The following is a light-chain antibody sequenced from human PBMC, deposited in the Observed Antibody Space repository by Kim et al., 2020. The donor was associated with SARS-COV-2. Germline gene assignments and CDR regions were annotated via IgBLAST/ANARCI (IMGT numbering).Light chain of an antibody. J-gene: IGKJ2*01. CDR3: QQYNDWPPYT. Sequence: EIVMTQSPGTLSVSPGERVTLSCRASQSVYSDLAWYQQRPGQAPRLLIYAASARATGIPAMFSGSGFGTEFTLTISSLQSEDFAIYYCQQYNDWPPYTFGQGTKLEI. CDR1: QSVYSD. V-gene: IGKV3-15*01. CDR2: AAS.